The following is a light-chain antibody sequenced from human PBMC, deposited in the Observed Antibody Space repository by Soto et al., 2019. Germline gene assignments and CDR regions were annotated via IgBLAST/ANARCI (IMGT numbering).Light chain of an antibody. CDR2: GTS. Sequence: EIVLTQSPGTLSLSPGERATLSCRASQSVTSGFLAWYQQKPDQAPRLLIYGTSIRTTGGTVRSSGSGSGTDFTITITRLESEDSAVYYCHCQQFDHFSVYTFGQGTKLEI. V-gene: IGKV3-20*01. CDR3: HCQQFDHFSVYT. J-gene: IGKJ2*01. CDR1: QSVTSGF.